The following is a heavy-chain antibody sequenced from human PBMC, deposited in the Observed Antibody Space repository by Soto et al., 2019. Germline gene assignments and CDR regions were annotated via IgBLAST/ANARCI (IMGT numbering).Heavy chain of an antibody. CDR2: VNPILSMS. J-gene: IGHJ4*02. V-gene: IGHV1-69*04. CDR1: GDTFSFYS. Sequence: QVQLVQSGAEVKRPGSSVKVSCKASGDTFSFYSINWVRQAPGLGLEWMGRVNPILSMSNYAQRVQGRVTLTADKSTRTAYMELSGLRSEDTAMYYCATSYGSGYRAFDYWGQGALVTVSS. D-gene: IGHD3-10*01. CDR3: ATSYGSGYRAFDY.